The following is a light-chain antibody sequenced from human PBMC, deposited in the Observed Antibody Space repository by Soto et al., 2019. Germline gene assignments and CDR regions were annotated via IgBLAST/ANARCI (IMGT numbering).Light chain of an antibody. V-gene: IGKV3D-15*01. CDR3: QQYNGWPIT. CDR1: QGISSL. CDR2: GAS. Sequence: EIVLTQSPATLSVSPGERATLSCRASQGISSLLAWYQQKPGQAPRLLVYGASSRATGIPDRFSGFGSGTDFTLTISSLQSEDFAVYYCQQYNGWPITFGQGTRLEIK. J-gene: IGKJ5*01.